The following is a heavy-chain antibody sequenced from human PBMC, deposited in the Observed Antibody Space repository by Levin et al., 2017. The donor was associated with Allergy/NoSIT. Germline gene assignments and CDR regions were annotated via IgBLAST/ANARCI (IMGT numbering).Heavy chain of an antibody. Sequence: ASVKVSCKASGYSFTGHYIHWVRQAPGQGFEWMGWINPKNGGTQYARKFKDRVILTSDTTASTAYLDLKSLRPDDTAVYFCARAMRTVPPDYWGQGALLTVSS. V-gene: IGHV1-2*02. J-gene: IGHJ4*02. CDR2: INPKNGGT. D-gene: IGHD2-8*02. CDR3: ARAMRTVPPDY. CDR1: GYSFTGHY.